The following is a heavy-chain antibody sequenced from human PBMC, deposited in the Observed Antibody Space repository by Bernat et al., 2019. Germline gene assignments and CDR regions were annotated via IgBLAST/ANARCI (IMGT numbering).Heavy chain of an antibody. Sequence: QVQLVESGGGVVQPGRSLRLSCAASGFTFSSYGMHWVRQAPGKWLEWVAVIWYDGSNKYYADSVKGRFTISRDNSKNTLYLQMNSLRAEDTAVYYCARDSSEYSSSKRAPLNYWGQGTLVTVSS. CDR3: ARDSSEYSSSKRAPLNY. CDR1: GFTFSSYG. V-gene: IGHV3-33*01. J-gene: IGHJ4*02. D-gene: IGHD6-6*01. CDR2: IWYDGSNK.